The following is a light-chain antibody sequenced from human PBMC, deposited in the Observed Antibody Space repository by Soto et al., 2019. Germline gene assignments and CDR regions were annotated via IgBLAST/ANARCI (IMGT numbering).Light chain of an antibody. CDR1: SRDVGGSNY. Sequence: QSVLIQPASVSGSPGQSITISCTGTSRDVGGSNYVSWYQHHPHRAPKLLIYEVSYRPSGVSSRFSGSKSGNTASLTISGLQAADEADYYCSSYTSSNTLEVFGVGTKGTVL. V-gene: IGLV2-14*01. CDR3: SSYTSSNTLEV. J-gene: IGLJ1*01. CDR2: EVS.